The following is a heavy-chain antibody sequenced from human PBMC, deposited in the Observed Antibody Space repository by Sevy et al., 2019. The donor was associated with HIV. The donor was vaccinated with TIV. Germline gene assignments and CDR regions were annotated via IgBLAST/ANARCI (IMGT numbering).Heavy chain of an antibody. CDR2: IYYSGST. D-gene: IGHD1-20*01. CDR1: GGSMNIYY. Sequence: SKTLSLTCSVSGGSMNIYYWSWIRQPLGKGLEWIGFIYYSGSTNYNPSLKSRVTISVDTSKNQFSLKLSSVTAADTAVYYCARVGFNWNDVDYWGQGTLVTVSS. V-gene: IGHV4-59*01. CDR3: ARVGFNWNDVDY. J-gene: IGHJ4*02.